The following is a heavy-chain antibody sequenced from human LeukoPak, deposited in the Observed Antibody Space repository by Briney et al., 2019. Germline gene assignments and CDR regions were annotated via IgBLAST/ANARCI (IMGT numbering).Heavy chain of an antibody. Sequence: ASVKVSCKASGYTFTSYGISWGRQAPGQGLEWMGWISAYNGNTNYAQKLQGRVTMTTDTSTSTAYMELRSLRSDDTAVYYCAREVSGYSSSYFDYWGQGTLVTVSS. V-gene: IGHV1-18*01. D-gene: IGHD6-6*01. CDR1: GYTFTSYG. CDR3: AREVSGYSSSYFDY. CDR2: ISAYNGNT. J-gene: IGHJ4*02.